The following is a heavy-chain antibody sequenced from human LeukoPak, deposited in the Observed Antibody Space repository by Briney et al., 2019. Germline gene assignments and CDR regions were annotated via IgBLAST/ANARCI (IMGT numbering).Heavy chain of an antibody. V-gene: IGHV3-53*01. Sequence: PGGSLRLSCAASGFTVSSNYMSWVRQAPGKGLEWVSVIYSGGSTYYADSVKGRFTISRDNSKNTLYLQMNSLGAEDTAMYYCARDGYSSSGYFQHWGQGTLVTVSS. J-gene: IGHJ1*01. D-gene: IGHD6-19*01. CDR3: ARDGYSSSGYFQH. CDR2: IYSGGST. CDR1: GFTVSSNY.